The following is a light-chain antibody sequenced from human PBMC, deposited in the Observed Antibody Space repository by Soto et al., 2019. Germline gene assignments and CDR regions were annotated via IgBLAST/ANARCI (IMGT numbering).Light chain of an antibody. CDR1: SSNIGNNY. CDR2: KNN. J-gene: IGLJ1*01. CDR3: ATWDDSLSGYV. Sequence: QSVLTQPPSASGTPGQRVTISCSGSSSNIGNNYLYWYQQLPGMAPKLLVYKNNQRPSGVPERFSGSKSGTSASLAISGLRSEDEADYYCATWDDSLSGYVFATGTMLTVL. V-gene: IGLV1-47*01.